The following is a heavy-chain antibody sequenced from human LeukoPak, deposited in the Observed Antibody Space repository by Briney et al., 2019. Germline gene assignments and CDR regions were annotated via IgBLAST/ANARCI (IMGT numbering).Heavy chain of an antibody. J-gene: IGHJ4*02. V-gene: IGHV3-30*02. D-gene: IGHD6-13*01. CDR2: IRYHGSDK. CDR1: GFIFSSYG. Sequence: PGGSLRLSCAASGFIFSSYGMHWVRQAPGKGLEWVAVIRYHGSDKYYAQSVKGRFTISRDNSKNMLYLQLNSLRGEDTAMYYCAKRGDSSSRTIDYWGQGTLVTVSS. CDR3: AKRGDSSSRTIDY.